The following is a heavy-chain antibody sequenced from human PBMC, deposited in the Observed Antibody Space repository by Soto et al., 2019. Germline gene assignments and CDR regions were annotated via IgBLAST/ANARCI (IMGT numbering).Heavy chain of an antibody. V-gene: IGHV1-3*01. J-gene: IGHJ5*02. CDR2: INAGNGNT. Sequence: GASVKVSCKASGYTFTSYAMHWVRQAPGQRLEWMGWINAGNGNTKYSQKFQGSVTITRXTXXSXXXMXLXXLRSEDTAVYCCARDKRGRNSGWSLDHWGQGTLETVSS. CDR3: ARDKRGRNSGWSLDH. CDR1: GYTFTSYA. D-gene: IGHD6-19*01.